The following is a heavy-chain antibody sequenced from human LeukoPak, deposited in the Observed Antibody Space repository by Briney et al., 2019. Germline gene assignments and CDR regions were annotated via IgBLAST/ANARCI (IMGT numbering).Heavy chain of an antibody. Sequence: GGSLRLSCVASGFTLSTSWMSWVRQTPGKGLEWVANIKQDGSDIYYMDSVKGRFTISRDNSKNTLYLQMNSLRAEDTAVYYCAKMTGGYSHAYIDYWGQGTLVTVSS. J-gene: IGHJ4*02. CDR1: GFTLSTSW. CDR2: IKQDGSDI. V-gene: IGHV3-7*03. D-gene: IGHD5-18*01. CDR3: AKMTGGYSHAYIDY.